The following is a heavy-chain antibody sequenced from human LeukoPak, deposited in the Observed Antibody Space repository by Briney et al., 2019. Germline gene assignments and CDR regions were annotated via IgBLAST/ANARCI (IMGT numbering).Heavy chain of an antibody. D-gene: IGHD6-6*01. Sequence: SETLSLTCAVYGGSFSGYYWSWIRQPPGKGLEWIGEINHSGSTNYNPSLKSRVTISVDTSKNQFSLKLSSVTAADTAAYYCARHGSSPAPNYYYYMDVWGKGTTVTVSS. CDR2: INHSGST. J-gene: IGHJ6*03. CDR3: ARHGSSPAPNYYYYMDV. V-gene: IGHV4-34*01. CDR1: GGSFSGYY.